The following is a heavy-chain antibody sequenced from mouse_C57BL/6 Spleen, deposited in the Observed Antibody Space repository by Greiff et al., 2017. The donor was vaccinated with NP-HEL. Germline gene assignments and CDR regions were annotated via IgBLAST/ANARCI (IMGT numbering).Heavy chain of an antibody. D-gene: IGHD2-3*01. Sequence: QVQLQQSGPELVKPGASVKISCKASGYTFTSYYITWVKQRPGQGLEWIGGIYPGSGSTNYNEKFKGKATLTADTSSSTAYMQPSSLTSEDSAVYCCAIPGYSAFDYWGQGTPLTVSS. CDR1: GYTFTSYY. J-gene: IGHJ2*01. V-gene: IGHV1-66*01. CDR3: AIPGYSAFDY. CDR2: IYPGSGST.